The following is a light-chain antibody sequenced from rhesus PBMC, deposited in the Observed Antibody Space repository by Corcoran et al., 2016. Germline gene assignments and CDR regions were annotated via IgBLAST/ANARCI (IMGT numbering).Light chain of an antibody. V-gene: IGKV3-40*01. CDR1: QSAGSY. CDR2: SAN. CDR3: QQYNDLLT. Sequence: EIVMTQSPATLSLSPGETATLSCRASQSAGSYLAWYQQKPGQAPKLLFHSANLRATGIPDRFSGSGSRTDFTLTISSLEPEDVGIYHCQQYNDLLTFGGGTKVEIK. J-gene: IGKJ4*01.